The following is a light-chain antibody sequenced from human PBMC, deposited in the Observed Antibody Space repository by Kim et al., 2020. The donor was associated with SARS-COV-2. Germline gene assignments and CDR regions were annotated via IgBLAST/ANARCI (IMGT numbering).Light chain of an antibody. CDR3: AVWDDSLTGWV. V-gene: IGLV1-44*01. CDR1: SSNSGSNA. J-gene: IGLJ3*02. CDR2: NND. Sequence: GQTITIACSGSSSNSGSNAVNWYQQFPGTAPKLRIYNNDQRPSGVPDRFSGYKSGTSASLAISGLRSDDDSEYYCAVWDDSLTGWVFGGGTKVTVL.